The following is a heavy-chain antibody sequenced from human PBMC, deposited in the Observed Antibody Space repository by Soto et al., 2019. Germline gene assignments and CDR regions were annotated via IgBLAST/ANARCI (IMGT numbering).Heavy chain of an antibody. V-gene: IGHV1-46*01. D-gene: IGHD5-12*01. CDR3: ARGGYSGYDYDYYGMDV. CDR1: GYTFTSYY. J-gene: IGHJ6*02. CDR2: INPSGGST. Sequence: ASVKVSCKASGYTFTSYYMHWVRQAPGQGLEWMGIINPSGGSTSYAQKFQGRVTMTRDTSTSTVYMELSSLRSEDTAVYYCARGGYSGYDYDYYGMDVWGQGTTVTVSS.